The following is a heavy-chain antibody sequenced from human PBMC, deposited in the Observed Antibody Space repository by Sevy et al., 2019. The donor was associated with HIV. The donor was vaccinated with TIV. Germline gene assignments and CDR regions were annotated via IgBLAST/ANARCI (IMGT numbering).Heavy chain of an antibody. CDR1: GFIFISYA. CDR3: ATPKGAYYDPYYFDY. CDR2: ISGSAGST. J-gene: IGHJ4*02. Sequence: GGSLRLSCAASGFIFISYAMTWVRQAPGKGLEWVSAISGSAGSTYYADSVKGRFTISRDNSKDTLYLQMNSLRAEDTAVYYCATPKGAYYDPYYFDYWGQGALVTVSS. D-gene: IGHD3-22*01. V-gene: IGHV3-23*01.